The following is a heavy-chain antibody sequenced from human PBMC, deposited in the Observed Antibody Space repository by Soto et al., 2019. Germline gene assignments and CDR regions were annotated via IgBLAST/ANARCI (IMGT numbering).Heavy chain of an antibody. CDR3: VSQRTTVPTQAYFDY. CDR1: GSSVTNSSYY. Sequence: SETLSLTCTVAGSSVTNSSYYWGWNRQSPGKGLEWIGSVYYRGRSYSKSSVKSRVTISVDTSKNRFSLRLNSVTASDTAVYFCVSQRTTVPTQAYFDYWGPGALVTVSS. V-gene: IGHV4-39*01. J-gene: IGHJ4*02. D-gene: IGHD4-17*01. CDR2: VYYRGRS.